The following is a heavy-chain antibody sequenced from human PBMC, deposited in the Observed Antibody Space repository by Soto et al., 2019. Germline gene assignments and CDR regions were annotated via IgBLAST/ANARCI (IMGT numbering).Heavy chain of an antibody. CDR1: GFTFSSYG. CDR2: RWYDGSSK. V-gene: IGHV3-33*01. CDR3: VREVRKHLAADY. J-gene: IGHJ4*02. D-gene: IGHD6-19*01. Sequence: QVQLVESGGGVVQPGRSLRLACAASGFTFSSYGMHWVRQAPGKGLEWVAVRWYDGSSKYYVDSVMGRFTISRDNSKNTLYLQMNSLRAEDTAVYYCVREVRKHLAADYWGQGTLVTVSS.